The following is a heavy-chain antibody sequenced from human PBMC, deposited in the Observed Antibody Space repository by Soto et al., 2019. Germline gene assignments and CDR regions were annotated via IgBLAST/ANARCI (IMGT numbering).Heavy chain of an antibody. D-gene: IGHD6-6*01. CDR3: AKDKGGGCLEGDGSSSYFDY. CDR1: GFTFSSYA. Sequence: GGSLRLSCAASGFTFSSYAMSWVRQAPGKGLEWVSAISGSGGSTYYADSVKGRFTISRDNSKNTLYLQMNSLRAEDTAVYYCAKDKGGGCLEGDGSSSYFDYWGQGTLVTVSS. J-gene: IGHJ4*02. CDR2: ISGSGGST. V-gene: IGHV3-23*01.